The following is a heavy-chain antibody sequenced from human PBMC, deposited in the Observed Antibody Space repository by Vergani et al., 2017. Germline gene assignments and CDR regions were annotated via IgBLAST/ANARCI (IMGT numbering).Heavy chain of an antibody. CDR1: GGTFSSYA. CDR3: ARGSRWANWNPFYYFDY. V-gene: IGHV1-69*17. J-gene: IGHJ4*02. CDR2: IIPIFGIA. D-gene: IGHD1-20*01. Sequence: QVQLVQSGAEVKKPGSSVKVSCKASGGTFSSYAISWVRQAPGQGLEWMGGIIPIFGIANYAQKFQGRVTITADKSTSTAYMELSSLRSEDTAVYYCARGSRWANWNPFYYFDYWGQGTLVTVSS.